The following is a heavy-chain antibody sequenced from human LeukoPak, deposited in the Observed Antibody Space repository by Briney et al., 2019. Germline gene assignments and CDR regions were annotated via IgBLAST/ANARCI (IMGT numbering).Heavy chain of an antibody. J-gene: IGHJ4*02. V-gene: IGHV3-66*01. D-gene: IGHD6-13*01. Sequence: PGGSLRLSCAASGLTVSNNYMSWVRQAPGKGLEWVSVIYSGGSTHYADSVKGRFTISRDNSKNMLYLQMNSLRAEDTAVYYCARASWYLSFDYWGQGTLVTVSS. CDR3: ARASWYLSFDY. CDR1: GLTVSNNY. CDR2: IYSGGST.